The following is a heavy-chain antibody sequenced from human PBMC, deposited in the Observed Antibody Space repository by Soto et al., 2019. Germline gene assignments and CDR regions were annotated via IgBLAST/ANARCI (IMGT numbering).Heavy chain of an antibody. CDR3: AKCPRGGYSYGSVFYFDY. V-gene: IGHV3-23*01. D-gene: IGHD5-18*01. CDR2: ISGSGYNP. Sequence: GGSLRVSRTAAGGKFITFCGSWISKAPGKGLEWVSGISGSGYNPYYADSVKGRFTISRDNSKNILFLQMNSLRAEDTAVYYCAKCPRGGYSYGSVFYFDYWGQGALVTVSS. J-gene: IGHJ4*02. CDR1: GGKFITFC.